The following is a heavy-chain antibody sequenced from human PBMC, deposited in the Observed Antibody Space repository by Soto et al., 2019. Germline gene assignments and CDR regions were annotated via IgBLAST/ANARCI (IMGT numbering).Heavy chain of an antibody. CDR2: IYYSGST. V-gene: IGHV4-31*03. Sequence: SDTLSLTCTVSCGSISSGGYYWSWIRQHPGKGLEWIGYIYYSGSTYYNPSLKSRVTISVDTSKNQFSLKLSSVTAADTAVYYCARDRPYGSGREYYGMDVWGQGTTVTVSS. CDR3: ARDRPYGSGREYYGMDV. D-gene: IGHD3-10*01. J-gene: IGHJ6*02. CDR1: CGSISSGGYY.